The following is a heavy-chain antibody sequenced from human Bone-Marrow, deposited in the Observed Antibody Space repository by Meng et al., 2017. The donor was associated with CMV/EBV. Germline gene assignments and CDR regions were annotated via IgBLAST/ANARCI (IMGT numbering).Heavy chain of an antibody. D-gene: IGHD3-3*01. J-gene: IGHJ4*02. CDR2: IIPILGIA. Sequence: SVKVSCKASGGTFSSYTISWVRQAPGQGLEWMGRIIPILGIANYAQKFQGRVTITADKSTSTAYMELSSLRSEDTAVYYCASSVFWSGSPILWGQGTLVTIAS. V-gene: IGHV1-69*02. CDR1: GGTFSSYT. CDR3: ASSVFWSGSPIL.